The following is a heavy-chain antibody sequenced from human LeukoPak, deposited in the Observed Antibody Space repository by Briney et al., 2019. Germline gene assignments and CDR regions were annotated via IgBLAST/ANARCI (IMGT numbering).Heavy chain of an antibody. Sequence: GESLKISCRASGYTFTNYWIAWVRQMPGKGLEWMGIIYPGDSDTRYSPSFQGQVTISADKSISTAYLQWSSLKASDTAMYYCARHRDRNYYYGMDVWGQGTTVTVSS. CDR1: GYTFTNYW. V-gene: IGHV5-51*01. CDR2: IYPGDSDT. CDR3: ARHRDRNYYYGMDV. J-gene: IGHJ6*02.